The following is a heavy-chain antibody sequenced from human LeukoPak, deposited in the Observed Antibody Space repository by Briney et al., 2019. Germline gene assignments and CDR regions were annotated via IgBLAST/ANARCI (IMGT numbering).Heavy chain of an antibody. V-gene: IGHV4-34*01. CDR2: INHSGST. D-gene: IGHD2-2*01. Sequence: SETLSLTCAVSGGSFSGYYWSWIRQPPGKGLEWIGEINHSGSTNYNPSLKSRVTISVDTSKNQFSLKLSSVTAADTAVYYCAREGRGWCSSTSCYLSSYYYYYYMDVWGKGTTVTVSS. CDR3: AREGRGWCSSTSCYLSSYYYYYYMDV. J-gene: IGHJ6*03. CDR1: GGSFSGYY.